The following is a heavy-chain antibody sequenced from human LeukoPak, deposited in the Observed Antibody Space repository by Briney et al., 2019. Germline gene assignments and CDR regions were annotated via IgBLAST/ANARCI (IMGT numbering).Heavy chain of an antibody. J-gene: IGHJ5*02. Sequence: KTSETLSLTCTVSGGSISSYYWSWIRQPPGKGLEWIGYIYYSGSTNYNPSLKSRVTISVDTSKNQFSRKLSSVTASDTAVYYCAXXXXXXXSFGTYNWFDPWGQGTLVTVSS. CDR1: GGSISSYY. CDR2: IYYSGST. V-gene: IGHV4-59*01. CDR3: AXXXXXXXSFGTYNWFDP. D-gene: IGHD1-14*01.